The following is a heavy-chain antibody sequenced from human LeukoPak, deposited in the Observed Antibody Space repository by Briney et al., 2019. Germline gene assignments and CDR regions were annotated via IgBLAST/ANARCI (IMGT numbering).Heavy chain of an antibody. V-gene: IGHV3-23*01. J-gene: IGHJ4*02. CDR3: AKRVNSGSYSFDY. D-gene: IGHD1-26*01. CDR1: GFTFSSYA. CDR2: ISGSGGST. Sequence: QPGGSLRLSCAASGFTFSSYAVSWVRQAPGKGLEWVSAISGSGGSTYYADSVKGRFTISRDNSKNTLYLQMNSLRAEDTAVYYCAKRVNSGSYSFDYWGQGTQVTVSS.